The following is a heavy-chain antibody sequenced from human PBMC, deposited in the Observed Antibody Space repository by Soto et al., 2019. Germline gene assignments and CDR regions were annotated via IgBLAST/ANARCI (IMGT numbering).Heavy chain of an antibody. D-gene: IGHD2-21*01. CDR1: GFTFNTYA. V-gene: IGHV3-23*01. J-gene: IGHJ3*02. CDR3: ATFTCGRPFHX. Sequence: GGSLRLSFAASGFTFNTYAMSWVRQAPGQGLEWVSSISCSGFSTYYADSVKGRFSISSDSSKNTLFLQMNSLRADDTAVYLCATFTCGRPFHXWGQGTMVTVS. CDR2: ISCSGFST.